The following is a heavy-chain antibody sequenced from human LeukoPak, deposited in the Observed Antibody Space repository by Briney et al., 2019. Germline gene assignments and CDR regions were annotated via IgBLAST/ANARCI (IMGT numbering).Heavy chain of an antibody. CDR1: GYTFTTYA. Sequence: ASVKVSCKASGYTFTTYAMHWVRQAPGQGLEWMGWINTNTGNPAYAQDFTGRFVFSLDTSVSTAYLQISSLKAEDTAVYYCARGVSPGSFYHWFDPWGQGTLVTVSS. V-gene: IGHV7-4-1*02. D-gene: IGHD3-10*01. CDR2: INTNTGNP. CDR3: ARGVSPGSFYHWFDP. J-gene: IGHJ5*02.